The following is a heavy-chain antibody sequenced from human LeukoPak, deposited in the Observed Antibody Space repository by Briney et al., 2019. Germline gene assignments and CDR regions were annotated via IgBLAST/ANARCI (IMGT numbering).Heavy chain of an antibody. V-gene: IGHV3-23*01. Sequence: PGGSLRLSCAASGFTFSSYAMSWVRQAPGKGVEGVAGVSTSGGSSSYADSVKGRFTISRDNPRNTLYMQMNSLRAEDTALYYCAIMHPYYDGSGYWVQWGQGTLVTVSS. D-gene: IGHD3-22*01. CDR3: AIMHPYYDGSGYWVQ. CDR1: GFTFSSYA. J-gene: IGHJ4*02. CDR2: VSTSGGSS.